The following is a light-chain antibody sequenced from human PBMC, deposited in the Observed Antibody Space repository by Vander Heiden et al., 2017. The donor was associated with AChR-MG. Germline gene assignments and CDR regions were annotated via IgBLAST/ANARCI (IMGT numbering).Light chain of an antibody. CDR2: KDT. J-gene: IGLJ3*02. V-gene: IGLV3-25*01. Sequence: HTGSITCTGDGLPQQYSSWDQQKAAQPPMLGSYKDTAGAPGIPEGSWGCSSATTATLTISGVQAEEEADYYCQSKDSSGSWGVFGGGTKLTVL. CDR3: QSKDSSGSWGV. CDR1: GLPQQY.